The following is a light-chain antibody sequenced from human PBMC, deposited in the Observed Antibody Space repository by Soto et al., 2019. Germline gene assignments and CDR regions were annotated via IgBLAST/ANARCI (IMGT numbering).Light chain of an antibody. V-gene: IGKV3-11*01. CDR2: DAS. J-gene: IGKJ2*01. CDR3: QQRSNWPRYT. CDR1: QSVSSY. Sequence: EIVLTQTPATMSLSPWGRVTLSCRASQSVSSYRDWYQQKPGQAPRLRIFDASYRATGIPARFSGSGSGTDFTLTISSLEPEDFAFYYCQQRSNWPRYTFGQGTKLELK.